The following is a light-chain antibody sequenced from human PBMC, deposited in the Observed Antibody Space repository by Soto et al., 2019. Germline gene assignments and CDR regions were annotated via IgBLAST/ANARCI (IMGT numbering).Light chain of an antibody. J-gene: IGLJ1*01. CDR1: SSDVGGYNY. CDR2: EVS. Sequence: QSALTQPASVSGSAGQSIAISCTGTSSDVGGYNYVSWYQQHPGKAPKLLLSEVSKRPSGVSDRFSGSKSGNTASLTISGLQPQAEAAYYCSSFTRAYPFVFGTGTRSPS. CDR3: SSFTRAYPFV. V-gene: IGLV2-14*01.